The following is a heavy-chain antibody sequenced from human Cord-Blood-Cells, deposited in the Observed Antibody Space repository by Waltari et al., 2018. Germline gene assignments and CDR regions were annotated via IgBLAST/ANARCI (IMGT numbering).Heavy chain of an antibody. CDR3: ARDPGGSSGWYWYFDL. J-gene: IGHJ2*01. Sequence: VQLVQSGAEVKKPGSSVTVSCKASGGTFSSYTISWVRKATGQGLEWMERIIPILVIANYAQKSQGRVTITADKSTSTAYMELSSLRSEDTAVYYCARDPGGSSGWYWYFDLWGRGTLVTVSS. CDR1: GGTFSSYT. V-gene: IGHV1-69*08. CDR2: IIPILVIA. D-gene: IGHD6-19*01.